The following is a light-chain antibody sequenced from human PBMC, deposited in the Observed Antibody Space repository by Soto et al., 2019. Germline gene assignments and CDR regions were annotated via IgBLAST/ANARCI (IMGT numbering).Light chain of an antibody. V-gene: IGLV2-23*02. CDR1: SNEIGSYDR. Sequence: QSALTQPASVSGSPGQSITLSCTGTSNEIGSYDRVSWYQQLPGKAPTLMIYEVNKRPSGVSNRFSGSKSGNTASLTISGLGAEDEADYYCCSSVAGPIWVFGGGTKLTVL. CDR3: CSSVAGPIWV. J-gene: IGLJ3*02. CDR2: EVN.